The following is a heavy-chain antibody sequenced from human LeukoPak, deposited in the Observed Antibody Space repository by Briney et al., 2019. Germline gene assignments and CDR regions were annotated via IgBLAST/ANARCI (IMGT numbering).Heavy chain of an antibody. CDR3: ARDRGLTYYYDSSGYRPMDV. J-gene: IGHJ6*03. V-gene: IGHV3-21*01. CDR2: IGISSNKI. CDR1: GFTFSSYS. D-gene: IGHD3-22*01. Sequence: GGSLRLSCAASGFTFSSYSMNWVRQAPGKGLEWVSSIGISSNKICYADSVKGRFIISRDNAKNSVYLQMNSLRAEDTAVYYCARDRGLTYYYDSSGYRPMDVWGKGTTVTVSS.